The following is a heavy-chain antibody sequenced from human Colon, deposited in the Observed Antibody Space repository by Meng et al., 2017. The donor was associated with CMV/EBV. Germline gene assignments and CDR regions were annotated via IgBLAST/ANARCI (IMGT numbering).Heavy chain of an antibody. CDR1: GFIFKNYW. D-gene: IGHD3-3*01. J-gene: IGHJ6*02. Sequence: GGSLRLSCAASGFIFKNYWMSWVRESPGKGLEWVANVKHDGSEKFYVDSVKGRFTISKDIAKSSVYLEMNSLSAEDTAVYYCVQTRSGHYFYYGMDIWGQGTPVTVSS. CDR2: VKHDGSEK. V-gene: IGHV3-7*01. CDR3: VQTRSGHYFYYGMDI.